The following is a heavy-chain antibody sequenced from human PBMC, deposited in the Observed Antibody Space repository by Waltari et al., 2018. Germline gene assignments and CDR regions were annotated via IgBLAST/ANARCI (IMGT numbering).Heavy chain of an antibody. CDR1: GFTFKTYW. CDR3: AREGYGSTWDLFDY. J-gene: IGHJ4*02. V-gene: IGHV3-7*01. CDR2: IKQVENKKYRF. Sequence: VQLVESGGGLVQPGGSLRLSCVASGFTFKTYWMNWVRQAPGKGLEWVANIKQVENKKYRFYYLDSVKGRFTISRDDATNSLYLQMSTLRAEDTAIYYCAREGYGSTWDLFDYWGQGTLVTVAS. D-gene: IGHD6-13*01.